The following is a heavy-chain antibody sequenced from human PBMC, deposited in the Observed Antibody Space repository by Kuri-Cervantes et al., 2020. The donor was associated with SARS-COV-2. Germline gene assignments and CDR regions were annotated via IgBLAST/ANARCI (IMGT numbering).Heavy chain of an antibody. CDR2: ISSSSSTI. Sequence: LSLTCAASGFTFSGYSMNWVRQAPGKGLEWVSYISSSSSTIYYADSVKGRFTISRDNAKNSLYLQMNSLRDEDTAVYYCARSSPRSITIFGVVTPYYGMDVWGQGTTVTVSS. V-gene: IGHV3-48*02. J-gene: IGHJ6*02. D-gene: IGHD3-3*01. CDR1: GFTFSGYS. CDR3: ARSSPRSITIFGVVTPYYGMDV.